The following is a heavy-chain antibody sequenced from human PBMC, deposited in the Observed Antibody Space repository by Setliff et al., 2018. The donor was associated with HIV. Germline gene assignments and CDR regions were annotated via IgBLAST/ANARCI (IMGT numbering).Heavy chain of an antibody. J-gene: IGHJ5*02. CDR3: ARGHLDRDYWEDIVGNWFAP. Sequence: ASVKVSCKASGYTFTNSDINWERQAPGQGLEWMGWMNPKSGNTGYAQKFQGRVTMTSNTFIGTAYMELSSLTSEDTAVYYCARGHLDRDYWEDIVGNWFAPWGQGTLVTVSS. D-gene: IGHD2-21*01. CDR2: MNPKSGNT. V-gene: IGHV1-8*01. CDR1: GYTFTNSD.